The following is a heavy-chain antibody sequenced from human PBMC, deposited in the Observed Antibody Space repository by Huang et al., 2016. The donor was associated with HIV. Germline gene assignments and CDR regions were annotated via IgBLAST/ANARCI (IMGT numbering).Heavy chain of an antibody. V-gene: IGHV1-18*04. CDR1: GNTFANYG. CDR3: ASPNPSGSHYWGLDD. J-gene: IGHJ4*02. Sequence: QVSLMQSGAEVKKPGASVKVSCKASGNTFANYGFSWGRQAPGQGLEWMGWSSAEKGDTNDAQNVQDRVTMTTDTSTSTAYLDLRSLRSDDTAIYFCASPNPSGSHYWGLDDWGQGTLVTVSS. D-gene: IGHD3-22*01. CDR2: SSAEKGDT.